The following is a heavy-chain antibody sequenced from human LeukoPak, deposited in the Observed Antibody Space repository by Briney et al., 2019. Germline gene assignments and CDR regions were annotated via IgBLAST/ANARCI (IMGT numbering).Heavy chain of an antibody. CDR2: IKQDGSEK. CDR3: ARDGSPFDS. CDR1: ASTFRSYW. J-gene: IGHJ4*02. V-gene: IGHV3-7*01. D-gene: IGHD1-26*01. Sequence: GGSLRLSCAASASTFRSYWMSWVRQAPGKGLEWVANIKQDGSEKYYVDSVKGRFTISRDNAKKSLYLQMNSLRAEDTAVYYCARDGSPFDSWGQGTLVTVSS.